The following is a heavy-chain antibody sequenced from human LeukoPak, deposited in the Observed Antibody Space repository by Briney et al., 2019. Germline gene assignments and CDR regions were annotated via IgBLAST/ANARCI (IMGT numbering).Heavy chain of an antibody. CDR3: AREVGSGYPYYFDY. D-gene: IGHD3-3*01. CDR1: GYSISSGYY. CDR2: IYHSGST. V-gene: IGHV4-38-2*02. Sequence: SETLSLTCAVSGYSISSGYYWGWIRQPPGKGLGWIGSIYHSGSTYYNPSLKSRVTISVDTSKNQFSLKLSSVTAADTAVYYCAREVGSGYPYYFDYWGQGTLVTVSS. J-gene: IGHJ4*02.